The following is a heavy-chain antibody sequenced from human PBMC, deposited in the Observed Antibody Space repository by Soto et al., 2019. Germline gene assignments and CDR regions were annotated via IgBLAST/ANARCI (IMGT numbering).Heavy chain of an antibody. V-gene: IGHV3-21*01. Sequence: EVQLVESGGGLVKPGGSLRLSCAASGFTFSSYSMNWVRQAPGKGLEWVSSISSSSSYIYYADSVKGRFTISRDNAKNSLYLQMNSLRAEDTAVYYCARSPPHCDYALFDYWGQGTLVTVSS. CDR1: GFTFSSYS. CDR2: ISSSSSYI. J-gene: IGHJ4*02. CDR3: ARSPPHCDYALFDY. D-gene: IGHD4-17*01.